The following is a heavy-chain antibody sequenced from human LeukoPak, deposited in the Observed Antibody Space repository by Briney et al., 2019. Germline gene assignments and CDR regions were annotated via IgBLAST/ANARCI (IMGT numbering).Heavy chain of an antibody. CDR1: GGSFSGYY. CDR2: INHSGST. V-gene: IGHV4-34*01. D-gene: IGHD3-10*01. CDR3: ARLIGELWFGDYYYYYMDV. J-gene: IGHJ6*03. Sequence: SETLSLTCAVYGGSFSGYYWSWIRQPPGKGLEWIGEINHSGSTNYNPSLKSRVTISLDTSKNQFSLKLSSVTAADTAVYYCARLIGELWFGDYYYYYMDVWGKGTTVTISS.